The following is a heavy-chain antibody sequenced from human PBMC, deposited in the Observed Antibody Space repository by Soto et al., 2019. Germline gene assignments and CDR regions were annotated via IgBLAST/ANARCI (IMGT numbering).Heavy chain of an antibody. V-gene: IGHV1-8*01. CDR1: GYSFTSLD. CDR3: ARGVTAGVDY. Sequence: ASVKVSCKASGYSFTSLDINWVRQTTGQGLEWMGWMQPSSGRTGYAQKFQGRVTMTRDTSLNTAYMELSSLTSDDTAFYYCARGVTAGVDYWGQGTLVTVSS. J-gene: IGHJ4*02. CDR2: MQPSSGRT. D-gene: IGHD1-26*01.